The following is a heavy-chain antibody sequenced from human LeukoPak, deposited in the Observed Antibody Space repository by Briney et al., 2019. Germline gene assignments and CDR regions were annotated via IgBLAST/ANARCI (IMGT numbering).Heavy chain of an antibody. V-gene: IGHV4-31*03. CDR3: ARGAELLWFGESDAFDI. CDR1: GGSISSGGYH. J-gene: IGHJ3*02. D-gene: IGHD3-10*01. Sequence: SETLSLTCTVSGGSISSGGYHWSWIRQHPGKGLEWIGYIYYSGSTYYNPSLKSRATISVDTSKNQFSLKLSSVTAADTAVYYCARGAELLWFGESDAFDIWGQGTMVTVSS. CDR2: IYYSGST.